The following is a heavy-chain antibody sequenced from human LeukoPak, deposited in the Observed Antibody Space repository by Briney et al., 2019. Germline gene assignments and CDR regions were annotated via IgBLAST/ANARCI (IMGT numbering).Heavy chain of an antibody. Sequence: GRSLRLSCAASGFTFSSYYMNWVRQAPGKGLEWVSSISGSSNYIYYADSVKGRFTISRDNAKNSLYLQMNSLRAEDTAVYYCASHDYSTSGSPDWGQGTLVTVSS. CDR2: ISGSSNYI. V-gene: IGHV3-21*01. CDR3: ASHDYSTSGSPD. CDR1: GFTFSSYY. D-gene: IGHD3-10*01. J-gene: IGHJ4*02.